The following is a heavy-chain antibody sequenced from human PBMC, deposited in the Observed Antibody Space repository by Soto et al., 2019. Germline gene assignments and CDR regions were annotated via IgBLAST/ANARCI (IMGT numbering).Heavy chain of an antibody. CDR1: GFTCSSYT. CDR2: ISSSSSYI. J-gene: IGHJ6*02. CDR3: ARCSCSSTSCYAATVYYYYGMDV. Sequence: GGSMRLSCAASGFTCSSYTRNWVRKAPGKGLEWVSSISSSSSYIYYADSVKGRFTISRDNAKNPLYLQMNSLRAEDTAVYYCARCSCSSTSCYAATVYYYYGMDVWGQGTTVTVSS. D-gene: IGHD2-2*01. V-gene: IGHV3-21*01.